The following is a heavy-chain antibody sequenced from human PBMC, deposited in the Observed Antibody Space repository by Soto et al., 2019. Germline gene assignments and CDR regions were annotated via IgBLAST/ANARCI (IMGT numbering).Heavy chain of an antibody. D-gene: IGHD2-15*01. CDR2: IYKSTTT. CDR3: ARGRYCLTGRCFPNWFDS. CDR1: GDSISTVDYF. V-gene: IGHV4-30-4*01. Sequence: QVHLLESGPGLVKPSQTLSLTCSVSGDSISTVDYFWAWIRQPPGQALEYIGYIYKSTTTYYNPSFVGRVAISLDPSKSQFSLTVTSVTAADTAVYFCARGRYCLTGRCFPNWFDSWGQGTLVTVSS. J-gene: IGHJ5*01.